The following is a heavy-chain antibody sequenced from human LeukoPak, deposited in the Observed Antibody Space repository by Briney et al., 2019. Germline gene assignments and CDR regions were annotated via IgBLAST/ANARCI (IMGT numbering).Heavy chain of an antibody. CDR2: ISSSGSTI. V-gene: IGHV3-48*03. J-gene: IGHJ4*02. Sequence: GGSLRLSCAASGFTFSSYEMNWVRQAPGKGLEWVSYISSSGSTIYYADSVKGRFTISRDNAKNSLYLQMNSLRAEDTAVYYCARAPHYYDSSGYLSQKFDYWGQGTLVTVSS. CDR1: GFTFSSYE. CDR3: ARAPHYYDSSGYLSQKFDY. D-gene: IGHD3-22*01.